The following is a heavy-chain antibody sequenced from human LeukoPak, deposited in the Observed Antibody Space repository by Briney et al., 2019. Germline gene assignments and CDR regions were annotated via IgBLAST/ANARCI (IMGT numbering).Heavy chain of an antibody. CDR1: AFTFSSYW. J-gene: IGHJ4*02. CDR2: ISSSGRTI. CDR3: AREASSGILSPSNDY. D-gene: IGHD6-19*01. Sequence: GGSLRLSCAASAFTFSSYWMHWVRQAPGKGLEWVSYISSSGRTIYYADSVKGRFTVSRDNAKNSLYLQMNSLRVEDTAVYYCAREASSGILSPSNDYWGQGTLVTVSS. V-gene: IGHV3-48*03.